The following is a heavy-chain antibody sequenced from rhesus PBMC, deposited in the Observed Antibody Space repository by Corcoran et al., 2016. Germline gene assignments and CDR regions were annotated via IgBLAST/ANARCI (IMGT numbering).Heavy chain of an antibody. CDR2: ISGSSGST. CDR3: ARVDSNYVGGFDY. CDR1: GGSVSSSNW. Sequence: QVQLQESGPGLVKPSETLSLTCAVSGGSVSSSNWWSWIRQPPGKGLEWIGYISGSSGSTYYNPSLQSRVTISTDTSKNQFSLKLSSVTAADTAVYYCARVDSNYVGGFDYWGQGVLVTVSS. D-gene: IGHD4-23*01. V-gene: IGHV4-65*01. J-gene: IGHJ4*01.